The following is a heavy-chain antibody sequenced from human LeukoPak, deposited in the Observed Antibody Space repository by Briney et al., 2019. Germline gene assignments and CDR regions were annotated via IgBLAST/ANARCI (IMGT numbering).Heavy chain of an antibody. CDR3: ARTRDSSAYYTLDY. CDR1: GFTFSSYS. D-gene: IGHD3-22*01. J-gene: IGHJ4*02. CDR2: ISSSSRTI. V-gene: IGHV3-48*02. Sequence: PGGSLRLSCAASGFTFSSYSMNWVRQAPGKGLEWVSYISSSSRTIYYADSVKGRSTISRDNAKHSLYLQMNSLRDEDTAVYYCARTRDSSAYYTLDYWGQGTLVTVSS.